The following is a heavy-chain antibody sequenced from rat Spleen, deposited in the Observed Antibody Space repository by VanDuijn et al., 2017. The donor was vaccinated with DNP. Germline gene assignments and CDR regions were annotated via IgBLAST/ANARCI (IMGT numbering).Heavy chain of an antibody. V-gene: IGHV2-1*01. CDR1: GFSLTSNS. Sequence: QVQLKESGPGLVQPSQTLSLTCTVSGFSLTSNSVHWVRQPPGKGLEWVGAIWRGGSTNYNSVLKSRLSVSRDTSKSQVFLKMNSLQTEDTAIYFCTSLEGSYYFDYWGQGVMVTVSS. D-gene: IGHD1-11*01. J-gene: IGHJ2*01. CDR2: IWRGGST. CDR3: TSLEGSYYFDY.